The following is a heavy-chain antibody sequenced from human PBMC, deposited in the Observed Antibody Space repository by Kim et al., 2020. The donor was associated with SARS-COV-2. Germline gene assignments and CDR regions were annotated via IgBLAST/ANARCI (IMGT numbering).Heavy chain of an antibody. CDR2: IYHSGST. CDR3: ARGEEFGDNWFDP. D-gene: IGHD3-10*01. Sequence: SETLSLTCAVSGGSISSGGYSWSWIRQPPGKGLEWIGYIYHSGSTYYNPSLKSRVTISVDRSKNQFSLKLSSVTAADTAVYYCARGEEFGDNWFDPWGQGTLVTVSS. CDR1: GGSISSGGYS. J-gene: IGHJ5*02. V-gene: IGHV4-30-2*01.